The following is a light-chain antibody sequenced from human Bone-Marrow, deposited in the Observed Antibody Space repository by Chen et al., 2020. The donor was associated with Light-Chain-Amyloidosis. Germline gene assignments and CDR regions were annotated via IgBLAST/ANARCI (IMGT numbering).Light chain of an antibody. J-gene: IGLJ3*02. CDR3: QSYQGSSQGV. CDR2: EDD. CDR1: SGSIATNY. Sequence: NFMLTQSHSVSYSPGKTVTISRIRSSGSIATNYVQWYQQRPGSSPTTVIYEDDQRPSGVPDRFSGSIDRSSNSASLTISGLKTEDEADYYCQSYQGSSQGVFGGGTKLTVL. V-gene: IGLV6-57*01.